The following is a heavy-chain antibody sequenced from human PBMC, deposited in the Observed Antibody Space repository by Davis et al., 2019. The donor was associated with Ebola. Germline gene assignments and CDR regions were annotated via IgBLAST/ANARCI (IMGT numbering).Heavy chain of an antibody. Sequence: GESLKISCAASGFTFSRYWMSWVRQAPGKGLEWVATIKEDGSEKYYVDSVKGRFTISRDNAKNSLYLQMNSLRAEDTAVYYCARDDYDFWGGYSAVYYYGMDVWGNGTTVTVSS. CDR3: ARDDYDFWGGYSAVYYYGMDV. J-gene: IGHJ6*04. CDR2: IKEDGSEK. CDR1: GFTFSRYW. D-gene: IGHD3-3*01. V-gene: IGHV3-7*01.